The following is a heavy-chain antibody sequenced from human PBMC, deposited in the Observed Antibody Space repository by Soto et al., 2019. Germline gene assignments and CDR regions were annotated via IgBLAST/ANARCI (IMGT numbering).Heavy chain of an antibody. V-gene: IGHV3-21*01. D-gene: IGHD3-3*01. J-gene: IGHJ6*02. CDR2: ISSSSSYI. CDR3: ARDPNYDFWSGYLLYYYGMDV. CDR1: GFTFSSYS. Sequence: LRLSCAASGFTFSSYSMNWVRQAPGKGLEWVSSISSSSSYIYYADSVKGRFTISRDNAKNSLYLQMNSLRAEDTAVYYCARDPNYDFWSGYLLYYYGMDVWGQGTTVTVSS.